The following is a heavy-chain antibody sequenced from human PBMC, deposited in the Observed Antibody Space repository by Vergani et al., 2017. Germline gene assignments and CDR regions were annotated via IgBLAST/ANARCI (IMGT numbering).Heavy chain of an antibody. CDR2: ISASGAPT. CDR3: AGAYGRYDWFDY. D-gene: IGHD1-20*01. CDR1: GFTISTYA. V-gene: IGHV3-23*01. J-gene: IGHJ4*01. Sequence: EVQLLESGGGLVQPGGSLRLSCAASGFTISTYAMSWVRQAPGKGLEWVSGISASGAPTYYADSVKGRVTISRDNSKNTLYLQMNSLRVEDTAVYYCAGAYGRYDWFDYWGQRTLVTVSS.